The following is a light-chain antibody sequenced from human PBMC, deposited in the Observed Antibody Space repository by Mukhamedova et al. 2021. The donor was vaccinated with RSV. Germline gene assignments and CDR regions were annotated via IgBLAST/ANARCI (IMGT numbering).Light chain of an antibody. CDR1: QSVLYSSNNKNY. V-gene: IGKV4-1*01. J-gene: IGKJ4*01. CDR3: QQYYSTPLT. CDR2: WAS. Sequence: NCKSSQSVLYSSNNKNYLAWYQQKPGQPPKLLIYWASTRESGVPDRFSGSGSGTDFTLTISSLQAEDVAVYYCQQYYSTPLTFGGG.